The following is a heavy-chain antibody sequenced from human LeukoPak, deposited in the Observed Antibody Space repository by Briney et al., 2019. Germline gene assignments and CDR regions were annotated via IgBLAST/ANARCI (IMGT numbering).Heavy chain of an antibody. J-gene: IGHJ4*02. Sequence: PGGSLRLSCAASGFTFSSYEMNWVRQAPGKGLEWVSYISSSGSTIYYADSVKGRFTISRDNAKNSLYLQMNSLRAEDTAVYYCARDLMIVAKGDYWGQGTLVTVSS. CDR1: GFTFSSYE. D-gene: IGHD3-22*01. CDR3: ARDLMIVAKGDY. V-gene: IGHV3-48*03. CDR2: ISSSGSTI.